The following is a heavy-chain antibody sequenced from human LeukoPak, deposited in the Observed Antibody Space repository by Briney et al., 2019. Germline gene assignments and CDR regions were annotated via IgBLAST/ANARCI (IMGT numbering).Heavy chain of an antibody. CDR1: GFTISSYG. J-gene: IGHJ4*02. Sequence: GRSLRLSCAASGFTISSYGMHWVRQAPGKGLEWVAVISYDGSNKYYADSVKGRFTISRDNSKNTLYLQMNSLRAEDTAVYYCAKLAYGSGSYLDYWGQGTLVTVSS. CDR3: AKLAYGSGSYLDY. D-gene: IGHD3-10*01. V-gene: IGHV3-30*18. CDR2: ISYDGSNK.